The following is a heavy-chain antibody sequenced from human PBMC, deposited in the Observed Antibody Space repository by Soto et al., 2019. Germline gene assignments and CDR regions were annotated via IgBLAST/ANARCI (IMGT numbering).Heavy chain of an antibody. D-gene: IGHD5-12*01. J-gene: IGHJ4*02. CDR3: AAGGGLPRYY. CDR1: GGSISSSSYY. Sequence: SETLSLTCTVSGGSISSSSYYWGWIRQPPGKRLEWIGYIYYSGSTNYNPSLKSRVTISVDTSKNQFSLKLSSVTAADTAVYYCAAGGGLPRYYWGQGTLVTVSS. V-gene: IGHV4-61*05. CDR2: IYYSGST.